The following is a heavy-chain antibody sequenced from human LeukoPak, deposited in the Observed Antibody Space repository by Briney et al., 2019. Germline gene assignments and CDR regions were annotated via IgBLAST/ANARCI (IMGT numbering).Heavy chain of an antibody. J-gene: IGHJ5*02. CDR3: AREIDVLRFLEWSPTGWFDP. CDR2: IIPIFGTA. V-gene: IGHV1-69*06. CDR1: GYTFTSYG. D-gene: IGHD3-3*01. Sequence: ASVKVSCKASGYTFTSYGISWVRQAPGQGLEWMGGIIPIFGTANYAQKFQGRVTITADKSTSTAYMELSSLRSEDTAVYYCAREIDVLRFLEWSPTGWFDPWGQGTLVTVSS.